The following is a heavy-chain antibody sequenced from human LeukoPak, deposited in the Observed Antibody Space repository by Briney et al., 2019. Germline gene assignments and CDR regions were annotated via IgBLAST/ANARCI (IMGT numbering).Heavy chain of an antibody. D-gene: IGHD6-13*01. CDR2: IRGSGAIT. CDR1: GFIFSIYA. V-gene: IGHV3-23*01. Sequence: PGGSLRLSCTASGFIFSIYALSWVRQAPGKGLEWVSGIRGSGAITYYADSVKGRFTISRDNSKSTLFLHMNSLRAEDTAVYYCAKDRGSWFALFESWGQGTLVSVSS. CDR3: AKDRGSWFALFES. J-gene: IGHJ4*02.